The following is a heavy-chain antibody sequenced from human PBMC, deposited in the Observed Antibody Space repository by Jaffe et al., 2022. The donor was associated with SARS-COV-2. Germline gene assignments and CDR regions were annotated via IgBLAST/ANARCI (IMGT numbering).Heavy chain of an antibody. CDR1: GFTFSNFA. CDR3: AKFRGQVVVDYHFNI. D-gene: IGHD2-15*01. CDR2: ITGRGSST. J-gene: IGHJ4*02. V-gene: IGHV3-23*01. Sequence: QLLESGGGLVQPGGSLRLSCAASGFTFSNFAMGWVRQPPGKGLEWVSSITGRGSSTYYADSVKGRFTVSRDNSKNTLFLQVNSLREDDTAVYYCAKFRGQVVVDYHFNIWGQGTLLAVSS.